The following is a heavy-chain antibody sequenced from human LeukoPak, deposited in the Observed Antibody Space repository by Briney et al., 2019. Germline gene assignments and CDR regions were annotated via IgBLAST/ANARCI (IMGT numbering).Heavy chain of an antibody. CDR2: TYYRSKWYN. CDR3: ARRQRIAAAGTGYYYYYIDV. V-gene: IGHV6-1*01. D-gene: IGHD6-13*01. J-gene: IGHJ6*03. Sequence: SQTLSLTCAISGDSVSSNNAAWNWIRQSPSRGLEWLGRTYYRSKWYNDYAVSVKSRITINPDTSKNQFSLQLDSVTAEDTAVYYCARRQRIAAAGTGYYYYYIDVWGKGTTVTVSS. CDR1: GDSVSSNNAA.